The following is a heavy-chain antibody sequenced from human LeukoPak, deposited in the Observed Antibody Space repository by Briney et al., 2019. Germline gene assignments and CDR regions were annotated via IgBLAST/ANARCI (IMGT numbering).Heavy chain of an antibody. D-gene: IGHD2-2*01. V-gene: IGHV4-34*01. CDR3: ARGRTQGYCSSTSCSSYYFDY. Sequence: PSETLSLTCAVYGGSFSGYYWSWIRQPPGKGLEWIGEINHSGSINYNPSLKSRVTISVDTSKNQFSLKLSSVTAADTAVYYCARGRTQGYCSSTSCSSYYFDYWGQGTLVTVSS. CDR1: GGSFSGYY. J-gene: IGHJ4*02. CDR2: INHSGSI.